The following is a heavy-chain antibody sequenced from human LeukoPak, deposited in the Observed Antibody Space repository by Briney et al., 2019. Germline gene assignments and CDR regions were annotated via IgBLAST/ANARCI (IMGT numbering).Heavy chain of an antibody. V-gene: IGHV3-48*02. CDR2: ISSGGSTT. Sequence: GGSLRLSCVTSGFTFGDFHMNWLRQAPGKGLEHVSYISSGGSTTYYAASVVGRFTISRDDAKNLLYLQMDSLRDGDTAVYYCARDPHAGIFDSWGQETLVTVSS. CDR1: GFTFGDFH. J-gene: IGHJ4*02. CDR3: ARDPHAGIFDS.